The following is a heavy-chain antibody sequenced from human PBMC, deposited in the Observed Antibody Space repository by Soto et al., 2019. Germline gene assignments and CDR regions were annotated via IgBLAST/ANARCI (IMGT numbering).Heavy chain of an antibody. J-gene: IGHJ4*02. V-gene: IGHV3-23*01. D-gene: IGHD2-15*01. CDR2: ISGGGVTT. CDR1: GFTFSSYA. CDR3: AKADRGYCSGGSCD. Sequence: EVQLLESGGGLVQPGGSLRLSCAASGFTFSSYALSWVRRPPGKGRGGVSGISGGGVTTYYADSVKGRVTISRDNSKNTLYLQMNSLRAEDTAVYYCAKADRGYCSGGSCDWGQGTLVTVSS.